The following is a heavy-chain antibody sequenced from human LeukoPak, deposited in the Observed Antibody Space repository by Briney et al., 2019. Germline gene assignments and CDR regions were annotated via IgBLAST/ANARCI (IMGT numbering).Heavy chain of an antibody. CDR1: GYTFTSYA. D-gene: IGHD2-15*01. CDR2: INAGNGNT. J-gene: IGHJ3*02. V-gene: IGHV1-3*03. Sequence: GASVKVSCKASGYTFTSYAMHWVRQAPGQRLEWMGWINAGNGNTKYSQEFQGRVTITTDTSISTAYMELSGLRSEDTAVYYCARELRRDHIWGQGTMVTVSS. CDR3: ARELRRDHI.